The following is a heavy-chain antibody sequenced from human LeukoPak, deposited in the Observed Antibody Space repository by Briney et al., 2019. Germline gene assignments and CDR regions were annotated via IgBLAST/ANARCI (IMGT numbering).Heavy chain of an antibody. D-gene: IGHD5-12*01. Sequence: SVKLSCKASGFTFTSSAMQWVRHARGQRLEWIGWIVVGSGNTNYAQKFKERVTITRDMSTSTAYMELSSLRSEDTAVYYCAAVGRYGGYAYYYGMDVWGQGTTVTVSS. CDR3: AAVGRYGGYAYYYGMDV. J-gene: IGHJ6*02. CDR1: GFTFTSSA. CDR2: IVVGSGNT. V-gene: IGHV1-58*02.